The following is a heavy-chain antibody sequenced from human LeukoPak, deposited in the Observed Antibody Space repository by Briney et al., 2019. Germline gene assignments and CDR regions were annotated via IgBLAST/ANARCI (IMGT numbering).Heavy chain of an antibody. Sequence: GGSLRLSCAASGFTFSSYEMNWVRQAPGKGLEWVSYISSSGSTIYYADSVKGRFTISRDNAKNSLYLQTNSLRAEDTAVYYCARGVGDGYETGYWGQGTVVAVSS. CDR3: ARGVGDGYETGY. CDR1: GFTFSSYE. CDR2: ISSSGSTI. J-gene: IGHJ4*02. V-gene: IGHV3-48*03. D-gene: IGHD5-24*01.